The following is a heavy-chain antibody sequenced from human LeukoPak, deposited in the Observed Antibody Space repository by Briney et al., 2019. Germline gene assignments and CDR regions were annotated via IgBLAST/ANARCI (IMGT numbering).Heavy chain of an antibody. CDR1: GGSISSGDYS. CDR3: ASHRDSSGYYPFDP. Sequence: SETLSLTCTVSGGSISSGDYSWSWIRQPPGKGLEWIGYIYYSGSTYYDPSLKSRVTISVDTSKNQFSLKLSFVTAADTAVYYCASHRDSSGYYPFDPWGQGTLVTVSS. J-gene: IGHJ5*02. CDR2: IYYSGST. D-gene: IGHD3-22*01. V-gene: IGHV4-30-4*01.